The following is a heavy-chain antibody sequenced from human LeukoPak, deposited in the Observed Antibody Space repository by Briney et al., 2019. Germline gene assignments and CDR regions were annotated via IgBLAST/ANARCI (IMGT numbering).Heavy chain of an antibody. CDR3: ARDLGGSVI. J-gene: IGHJ3*02. CDR2: IKQDGSEK. V-gene: IGHV3-7*03. Sequence: PGGSLRLSCAASGFTFSSYSMNWVRQAPGKGLEWVANIKQDGSEKYYVDSVKGRFTISRDNAKNSLYLQMNSLRAEDTAVYYCARDLGGSVIWGQGTMVTVSS. D-gene: IGHD3-16*01. CDR1: GFTFSSYS.